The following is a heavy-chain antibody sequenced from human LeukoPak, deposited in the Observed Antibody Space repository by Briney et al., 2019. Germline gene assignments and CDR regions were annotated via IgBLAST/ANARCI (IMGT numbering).Heavy chain of an antibody. V-gene: IGHV4-39*07. CDR2: INHSGST. J-gene: IGHJ6*02. D-gene: IGHD3-10*01. CDR1: GGSISSSSYY. Sequence: SETLSLTCTVSGGSISSSSYYWGWTRQPPGKGLEWIGEINHSGSTNYNPSLKSRVTISVDTSKNQFSLKLSSVTAADTAVYYCAGGAYYYGMDVWGQGTTVTVSS. CDR3: AGGAYYYGMDV.